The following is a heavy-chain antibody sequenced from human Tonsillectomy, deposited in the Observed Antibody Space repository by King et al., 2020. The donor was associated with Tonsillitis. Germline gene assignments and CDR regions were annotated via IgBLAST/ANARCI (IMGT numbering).Heavy chain of an antibody. J-gene: IGHJ5*02. CDR3: VKGYTGYDSWFDA. CDR2: ISWNGGSI. CDR1: GFTFDDYA. V-gene: IGHV3-9*01. D-gene: IGHD5-12*01. Sequence: VQLVQSGGGLVQPGRSLRLSCAASGFTFDDYAMHWVRQAPGKGLEWVSGISWNGGSIGYADSVKGRFTISRDNAQNSLYLQMNSRRAEDTAFYYCVKGYTGYDSWFDAWGQGPQVTVSS.